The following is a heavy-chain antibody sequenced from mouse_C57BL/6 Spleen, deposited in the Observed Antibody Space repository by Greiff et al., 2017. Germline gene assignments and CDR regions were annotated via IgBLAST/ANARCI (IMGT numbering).Heavy chain of an antibody. CDR2: IDPSDSYT. V-gene: IGHV1-69*01. CDR1: GYTFTSSW. D-gene: IGHD2-4*01. Sequence: QVQLQQPGAELVMPGASVKLSCKASGYTFTSSWMHWVKQRPGQGLEWIGEIDPSDSYTNYTHKFKGKSTLTVDKSSSTAYMQRSSLTSEDSAFYYCARKSINAYYYAKDYWGQGTSGTVSS. CDR3: ARKSINAYYYAKDY. J-gene: IGHJ4*01.